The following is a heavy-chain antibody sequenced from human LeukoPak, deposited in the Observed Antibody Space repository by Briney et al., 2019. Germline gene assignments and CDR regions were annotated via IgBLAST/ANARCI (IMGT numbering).Heavy chain of an antibody. CDR1: GGTFSSYA. D-gene: IGHD3-22*01. J-gene: IGHJ4*02. Sequence: SVKVSCKASGGTFSSYAISWVRQAPGQGLEWMGGIIPIFGTANYAQKFQGRVTITADESTSTAYMELSSLRSEDTAVYYCARVSRRSYYDSSGLEYGPDYWGQGTLVTVSS. V-gene: IGHV1-69*13. CDR2: IIPIFGTA. CDR3: ARVSRRSYYDSSGLEYGPDY.